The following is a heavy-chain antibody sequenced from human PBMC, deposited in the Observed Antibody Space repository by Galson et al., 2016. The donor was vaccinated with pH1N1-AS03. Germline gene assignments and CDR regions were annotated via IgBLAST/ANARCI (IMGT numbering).Heavy chain of an antibody. CDR1: GYNFMSYW. D-gene: IGHD7-27*01. Sequence: QSGAEVKRPGESLRISCKVYGYNFMSYWIGWVRQMPGKGLEWLGLMYPEDSDIRYRPSLRGQVTISADKSISTAYLQWTSLEASDSAIYFCARPSPLGIPGRKGLYAFDFWGQGTKVTVSS. J-gene: IGHJ3*01. CDR3: ARPSPLGIPGRKGLYAFDF. V-gene: IGHV5-51*03. CDR2: MYPEDSDI.